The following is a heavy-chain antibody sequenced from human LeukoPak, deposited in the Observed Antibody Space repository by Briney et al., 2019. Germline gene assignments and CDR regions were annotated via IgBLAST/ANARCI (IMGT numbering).Heavy chain of an antibody. D-gene: IGHD2-2*01. CDR1: GGSFSGYY. J-gene: IGHJ4*02. V-gene: IGHV4-34*01. CDR3: ARGPPYRCSSTSCYFDY. CDR2: INHSGST. Sequence: KPSKTLSLTCAVYGGSFSGYYWSWIRQPPGKGLEWIGEINHSGSTNYNPSLKSRVTISVDTSKNQFSLKLSSVTAADTAVYYCARGPPYRCSSTSCYFDYWGQGTLVTVSS.